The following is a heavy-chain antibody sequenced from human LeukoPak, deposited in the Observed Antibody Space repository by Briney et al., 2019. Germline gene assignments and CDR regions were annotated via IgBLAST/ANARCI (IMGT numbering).Heavy chain of an antibody. CDR3: ARDRVVGATGDFGY. CDR1: GYTFTSYG. J-gene: IGHJ4*02. V-gene: IGHV1-18*04. CDR2: ISAYDGNT. D-gene: IGHD1-26*01. Sequence: ASVKVSCKASGYTFTSYGISWVRQALGQGLEWMGWISAYDGNTNYAQKLQGRVTMTTDTSTSTAYMELRSLRSDDTAVYYCARDRVVGATGDFGYWGQGTLVTVSS.